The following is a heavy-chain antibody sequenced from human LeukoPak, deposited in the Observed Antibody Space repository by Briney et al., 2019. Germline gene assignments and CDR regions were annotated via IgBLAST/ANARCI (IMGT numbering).Heavy chain of an antibody. CDR1: GFTFSSYW. CDR3: IRGAPTTFDY. Sequence: GGSLRLSCAASGFTFSSYWVHWVRQAPGKGLVWVSRINSGGSSTSCADSVKGRFTISRDNAKNTLYLQMNSLRPEDTAVYYCIRGAPTTFDYWGQGTLVTVSS. D-gene: IGHD1-14*01. J-gene: IGHJ4*02. CDR2: INSGGSST. V-gene: IGHV3-74*01.